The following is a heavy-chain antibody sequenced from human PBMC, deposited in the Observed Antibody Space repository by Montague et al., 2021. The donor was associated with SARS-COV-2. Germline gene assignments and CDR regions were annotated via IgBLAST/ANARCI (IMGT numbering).Heavy chain of an antibody. CDR1: GGSFSGYY. CDR3: AREGGWLSRGSYYFDY. CDR2: IYYSGST. D-gene: IGHD3-22*01. V-gene: IGHV4-34*01. J-gene: IGHJ4*02. Sequence: SETLSLTCAVYGGSFSGYYWSWIRQPPGKGLEWIGSIYYSGSTYYNPSLKSRVTISVDTFKNQFSLKLSSVTAADTAVYYCAREGGWLSRGSYYFDYWGQGTLVTVSS.